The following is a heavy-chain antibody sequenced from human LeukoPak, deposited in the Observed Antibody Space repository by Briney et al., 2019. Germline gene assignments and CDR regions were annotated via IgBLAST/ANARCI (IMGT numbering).Heavy chain of an antibody. CDR1: GGTFSSYA. J-gene: IGHJ6*03. CDR2: IIPIFGTA. D-gene: IGHD2-15*01. CDR3: ARGGDGGYCSGGSCYDYYYYMDV. V-gene: IGHV1-69*13. Sequence: ASVKVSCKASGGTFSSYAISWVRQAPGQGLEWMGGIIPIFGTANYAQKFQGRVTITADESTSTAYMELSSLRSEDTAVYYCARGGDGGYCSGGSCYDYYYYMDVWGKGTTVTISS.